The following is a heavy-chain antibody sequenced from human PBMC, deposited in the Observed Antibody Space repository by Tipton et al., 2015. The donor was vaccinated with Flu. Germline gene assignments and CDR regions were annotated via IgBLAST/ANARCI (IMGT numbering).Heavy chain of an antibody. CDR1: GGSFSGYY. CDR2: IDHSGTT. Sequence: TLSLTCVVHGGSFSGYYWSWIRRSPGKGLEWIGEIDHSGTTNYSPSLKSRVTISRDTSKIQFSLNMGSVTAADTAVYYCAGSVVGSGSQYPVGYYYYGMDVWDQGP. V-gene: IGHV4-34*01. J-gene: IGHJ6*02. D-gene: IGHD3-10*01. CDR3: AGSVVGSGSQYPVGYYYYGMDV.